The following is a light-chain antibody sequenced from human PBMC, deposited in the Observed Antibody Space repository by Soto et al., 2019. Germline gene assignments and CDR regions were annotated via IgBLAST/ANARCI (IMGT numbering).Light chain of an antibody. CDR2: DAS. CDR3: QQRSNWPRT. Sequence: EIVLTQSPATLSLSPGERATLSCRASQSISTYLAWYQQKPGQAPRLLIYDASNRATGIPARFSGRGSGTDFTLTNSSLEPEDFTVYYCQQRSNWPRTFGQGTKLEIK. CDR1: QSISTY. J-gene: IGKJ2*01. V-gene: IGKV3-11*01.